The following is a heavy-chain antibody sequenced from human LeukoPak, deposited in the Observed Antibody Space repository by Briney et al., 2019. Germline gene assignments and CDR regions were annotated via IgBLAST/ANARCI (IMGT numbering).Heavy chain of an antibody. Sequence: GASVKVSCKASGYTFSSYGISWVRQAPGQGLEWMGWTSAYNGNANYAQKVQGRVTLTTETSTSTAYMELRSLRPDDTAVYYCARDRQLGSSGYYAAYWGQGTLVTVSS. J-gene: IGHJ4*02. CDR2: TSAYNGNA. D-gene: IGHD3-22*01. CDR3: ARDRQLGSSGYYAAY. V-gene: IGHV1-18*01. CDR1: GYTFSSYG.